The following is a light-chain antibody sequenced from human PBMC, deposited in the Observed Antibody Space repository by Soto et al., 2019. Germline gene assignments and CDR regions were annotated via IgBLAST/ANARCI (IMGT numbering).Light chain of an antibody. V-gene: IGLV2-8*01. CDR1: SSDVGGYNY. CDR3: SSYAGSNGV. CDR2: EVS. J-gene: IGLJ3*02. Sequence: QSALTQPPSASGSPGQSVTISCTGTSSDVGGYNYVSWYQQHPGKAPKLMIYEVSKRPSGVPDRFSGSKSGNTASLPVSGLQAEDDADYYCSSYAGSNGVLGGWTQLTVL.